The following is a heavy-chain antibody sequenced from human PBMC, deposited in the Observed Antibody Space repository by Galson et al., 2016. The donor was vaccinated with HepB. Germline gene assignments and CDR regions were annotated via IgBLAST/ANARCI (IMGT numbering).Heavy chain of an antibody. CDR3: ARAAIIPGARMVFDP. J-gene: IGHJ5*02. V-gene: IGHV4-4*02. D-gene: IGHD2-2*01. CDR1: GASISDSNW. Sequence: SETLSLTCDVSGASISDSNWWTWVRQVPGKGLEWIGEIYHTGTSNNNPFLNSRFTLSVDKSRNKFSLNVSSVTAADTAVYYWARAAIIPGARMVFDPWGQGTLVTVSS. CDR2: IYHTGTS.